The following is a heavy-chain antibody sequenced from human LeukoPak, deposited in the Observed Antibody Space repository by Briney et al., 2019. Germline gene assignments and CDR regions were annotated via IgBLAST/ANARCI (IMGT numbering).Heavy chain of an antibody. CDR2: IYYSGST. CDR3: ARVRRESSGYPNYSDY. J-gene: IGHJ4*02. V-gene: IGHV4-59*01. Sequence: SETLSLTCTVSGGYISSYYWSWIRQPPGKGLEWIGYIYYSGSTNYSPSLKSRVTISVDTSENQFSLKLSSVTAADTAVYFCARVRRESSGYPNYSDYWGQGTLVTVSS. CDR1: GGYISSYY. D-gene: IGHD3-22*01.